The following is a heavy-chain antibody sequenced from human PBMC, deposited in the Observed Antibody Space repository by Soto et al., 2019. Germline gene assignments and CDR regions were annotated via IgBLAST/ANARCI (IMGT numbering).Heavy chain of an antibody. V-gene: IGHV3-33*01. J-gene: IGHJ4*02. CDR1: GFTFSDYG. CDR2: IWYDGSNK. Sequence: QVQLVESGGAVVQPGRSLRLSCVGSGFTFSDYGIHWVRQAPGKGPEWVAVIWYDGSNKYYGGSVKGRVTISRDNPERTVNLQRNSLRAEDTAVYFCARGFGHNSGAFDFWGQGTPLIVSA. CDR3: ARGFGHNSGAFDF. D-gene: IGHD1-1*01.